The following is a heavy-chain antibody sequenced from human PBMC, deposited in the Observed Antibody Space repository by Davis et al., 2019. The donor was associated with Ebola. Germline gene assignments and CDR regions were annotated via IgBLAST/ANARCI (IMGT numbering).Heavy chain of an antibody. CDR1: GFTFSSYG. CDR3: ARGRGYSYGDGFDY. Sequence: LSLTCAASGFTFSSYGMHWVRQAPGKGLEWVAVIWYDGSNKYYADSVKGRFTISRDNSKNTLYLQMNSLRAEDTAVYYCARGRGYSYGDGFDYWGQGTLVTVSS. J-gene: IGHJ4*02. CDR2: IWYDGSNK. D-gene: IGHD5-18*01. V-gene: IGHV3-33*01.